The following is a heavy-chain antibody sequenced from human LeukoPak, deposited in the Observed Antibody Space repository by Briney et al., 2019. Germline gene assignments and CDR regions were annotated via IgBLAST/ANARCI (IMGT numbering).Heavy chain of an antibody. D-gene: IGHD4-23*01. CDR2: INHSGST. J-gene: IGHJ6*02. CDR1: GGSFSGYY. Sequence: SETLSLTCAVYGGSFSGYYWSWIRQPPGKGLEWIGEINHSGSTNYNPSLKSRVTISVDTSKNQFSLKLSSVTAADTAVYYCAREAYGGTSGMDVWGQGTTVTVSS. V-gene: IGHV4-34*01. CDR3: AREAYGGTSGMDV.